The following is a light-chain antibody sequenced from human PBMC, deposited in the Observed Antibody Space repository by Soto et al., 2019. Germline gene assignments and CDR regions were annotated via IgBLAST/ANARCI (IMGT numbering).Light chain of an antibody. Sequence: EIVLTQSPATLSVSPGERATLSCRASQSVSSYLAWYQQKPGQAPRLLIYDASNRATGIPARFSGSGSGTGFTLTISSLEPEDFAVYYCQQRSNWLWTFGQGTKVDIK. CDR3: QQRSNWLWT. CDR1: QSVSSY. V-gene: IGKV3-11*01. CDR2: DAS. J-gene: IGKJ1*01.